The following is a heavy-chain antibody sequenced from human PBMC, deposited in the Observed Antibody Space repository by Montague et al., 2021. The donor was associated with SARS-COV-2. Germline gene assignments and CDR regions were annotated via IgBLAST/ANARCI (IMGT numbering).Heavy chain of an antibody. Sequence: SLRLSCAASGFIFSNFAMHWVRQAPGKGLAWVAVMSNAGSDKYYADSVKGRFTISRDNSKNTLYLQLNSLRGEDTAVFYCARAMYSSFYYYYGLDVWGQGTTVTVSS. D-gene: IGHD3-22*01. CDR1: GFIFSNFA. V-gene: IGHV3-30-3*01. CDR2: MSNAGSDK. CDR3: ARAMYSSFYYYYGLDV. J-gene: IGHJ6*02.